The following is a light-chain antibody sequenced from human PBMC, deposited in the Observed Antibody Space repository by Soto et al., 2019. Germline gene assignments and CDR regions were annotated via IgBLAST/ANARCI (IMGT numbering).Light chain of an antibody. CDR2: EVT. CDR1: SSDVGAYDQ. CDR3: SSYVSGNTVL. J-gene: IGLJ3*02. V-gene: IGLV2-14*01. Sequence: QSALTQPASVSGSPGQSITISCTGTSSDVGAYDQVCWYQQHPGRVPKLLIYEVTNRPSGVSNRFSGSKSGNTASLTISGLQAEDDADSYCSSYVSGNTVLFGGVTKLTVL.